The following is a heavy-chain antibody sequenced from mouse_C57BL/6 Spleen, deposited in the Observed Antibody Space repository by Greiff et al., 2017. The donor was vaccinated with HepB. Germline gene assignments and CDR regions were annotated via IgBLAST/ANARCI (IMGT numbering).Heavy chain of an antibody. CDR3: ARRGSIYYDYDEFDV. D-gene: IGHD2-4*01. J-gene: IGHJ1*03. CDR2: INPNNGGT. CDR1: GYTFTDYK. V-gene: IGHV1-18*01. Sequence: EVQLQQSGPELVKPGASVKIPCKASGYTFTDYKMDWVKQSHGKSLEWIGDINPNNGGTIYNQKFKGKATLTVDKSSSTAYMELRSLTSEDTAVYYCARRGSIYYDYDEFDVWGTGTTVTVSS.